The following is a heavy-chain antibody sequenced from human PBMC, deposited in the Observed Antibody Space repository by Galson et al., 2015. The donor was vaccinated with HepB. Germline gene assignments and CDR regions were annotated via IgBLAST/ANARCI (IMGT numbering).Heavy chain of an antibody. CDR1: GFTFSSYA. D-gene: IGHD3-22*01. CDR2: ISGSGGST. J-gene: IGHJ6*02. V-gene: IGHV3-23*01. CDR3: ACTPGGPGHSYDSSGYYSRSCYYGMDV. Sequence: SLRLSCAASGFTFSSYAMSWVRQAPGKGLEWVSAISGSGGSTYYADSVKGRFTISRDNSKNTLYLQMNSLRAEDTAVYYCACTPGGPGHSYDSSGYYSRSCYYGMDVWGQGTTVTVSS.